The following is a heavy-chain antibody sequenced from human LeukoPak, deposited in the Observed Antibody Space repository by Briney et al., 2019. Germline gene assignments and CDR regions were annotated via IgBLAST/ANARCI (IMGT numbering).Heavy chain of an antibody. J-gene: IGHJ5*02. CDR3: ARDLGLTISDNWFGP. Sequence: SETLTLTCAVSGYCFSSGYVWGWLRQPPGEGLELIGSIYHTGATYYNPSLRSPVTISVDTSKNESSQELTSVPAADTAVYYCARDLGLTISDNWFGPWGQGTLVTVSS. CDR2: IYHTGAT. V-gene: IGHV4-38-2*02. D-gene: IGHD3-9*01. CDR1: GYCFSSGYV.